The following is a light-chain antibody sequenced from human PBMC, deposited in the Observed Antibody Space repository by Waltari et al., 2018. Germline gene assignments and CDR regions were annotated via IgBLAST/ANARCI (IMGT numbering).Light chain of an antibody. CDR2: KAS. CDR1: QSISSW. V-gene: IGKV1-5*03. CDR3: QQYNSDSDT. J-gene: IGKJ5*01. Sequence: TGRASQSISSWLAWYQHKPVKAPKRLIYKASSLESGVPSRFSGSGSGTEFTLTISSLQPDDFATYYCQQYNSDSDTFGQGTRLEIK.